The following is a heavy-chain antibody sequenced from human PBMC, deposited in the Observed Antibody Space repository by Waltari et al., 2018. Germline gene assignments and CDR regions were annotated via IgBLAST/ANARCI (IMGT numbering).Heavy chain of an antibody. Sequence: QVQLVQSGAELKKPGASVTLSCQASGYPFPSYYIQWGRQAPGQGLEWMGVMNSGGDTTIYAQKFQGRVTMTRDTSTSTVYMELSSLRSEDTAVYYCARLGITMTPDYWGQGTLVTVSS. CDR2: MNSGGDTT. CDR1: GYPFPSYY. CDR3: ARLGITMTPDY. J-gene: IGHJ4*02. V-gene: IGHV1-46*01.